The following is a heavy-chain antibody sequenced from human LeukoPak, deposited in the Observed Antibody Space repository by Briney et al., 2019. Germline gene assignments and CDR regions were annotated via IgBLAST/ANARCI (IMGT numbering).Heavy chain of an antibody. Sequence: GGSLRLSCAASGFTFSNYVMNWVRQAPGKGLEWVSTISDSGVNTYYADSVKGRFTISRDNSKNTLHLQMNSLRAEDTAVYYCAKNGRGIRLWSSDYWGQGTLVTVSS. CDR2: ISDSGVNT. V-gene: IGHV3-23*01. CDR3: AKNGRGIRLWSSDY. CDR1: GFTFSNYV. J-gene: IGHJ4*02. D-gene: IGHD5-18*01.